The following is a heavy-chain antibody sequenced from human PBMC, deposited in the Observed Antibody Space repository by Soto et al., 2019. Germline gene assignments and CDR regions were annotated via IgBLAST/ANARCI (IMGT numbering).Heavy chain of an antibody. CDR2: ISAYNGNT. J-gene: IGHJ4*02. CDR3: ARDPGAPMIASWDY. CDR1: GYPFTSYG. D-gene: IGHD3-22*01. Sequence: ASVKVSCKASGYPFTSYGISWVRQAPGQGLEWMGWISAYNGNTNYAQKLQGRVTMTTDTSTSTAYMELRSLRSDDTAVYYCARDPGAPMIASWDYWGQGTLVTVSS. V-gene: IGHV1-18*01.